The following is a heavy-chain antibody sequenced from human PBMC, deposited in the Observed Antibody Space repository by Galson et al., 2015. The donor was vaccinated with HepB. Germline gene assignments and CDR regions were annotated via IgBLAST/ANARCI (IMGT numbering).Heavy chain of an antibody. V-gene: IGHV3-33*01. CDR3: ARDGSVNNFGSYFDY. Sequence: SLRLSCAASGFTFSSYGMHWVRQAPGKGLEWVAGIWADGSNKFNADSVKGRFTISRDNSKKTLYLQMNSLRAEDTAVYYCARDGSVNNFGSYFDYWGQGILVTVSS. J-gene: IGHJ4*02. CDR2: IWADGSNK. D-gene: IGHD3-10*01. CDR1: GFTFSSYG.